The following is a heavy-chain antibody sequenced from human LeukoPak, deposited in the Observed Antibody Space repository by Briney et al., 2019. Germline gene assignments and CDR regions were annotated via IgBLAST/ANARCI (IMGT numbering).Heavy chain of an antibody. CDR3: ATVNSYYDSSGYRNYYYYYMDV. V-gene: IGHV1-24*01. Sequence: ASVKVSCKASGYTFTSYGISWVRQAPGKGLEWMGGFDPEDGETIYAQKFQGRVTMTEDTSTDTAYMELSSLRSEDTAVYYCATVNSYYDSSGYRNYYYYYMDVWGKGTTVTISS. D-gene: IGHD3-22*01. J-gene: IGHJ6*03. CDR2: FDPEDGET. CDR1: GYTFTSYG.